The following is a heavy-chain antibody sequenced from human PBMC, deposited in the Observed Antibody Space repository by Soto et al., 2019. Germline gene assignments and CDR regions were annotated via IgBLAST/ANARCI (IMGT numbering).Heavy chain of an antibody. D-gene: IGHD3-16*01. J-gene: IGHJ3*02. CDR2: IWYDGSNK. CDR1: GFTFSDYY. CDR3: ARGGYIWGTMTEAFDI. V-gene: IGHV3-33*08. Sequence: PGGSLRLSCAASGFTFSDYYMSWIRQAPGKGLEGVAVIWYDGSNKYYADSVKGRFTISRDNSKNTLYLQMNSLRAEDTAVYYCARGGYIWGTMTEAFDIWGQGTMVTVSS.